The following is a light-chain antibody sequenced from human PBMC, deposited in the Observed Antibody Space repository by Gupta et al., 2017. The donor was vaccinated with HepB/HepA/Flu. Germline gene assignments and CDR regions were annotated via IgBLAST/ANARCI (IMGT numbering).Light chain of an antibody. Sequence: DTQLTHSPSSVSASVGDRVIITCRASQDINNHLAWFQKKPGEAPKSLIYAASSLKSGVPSRFSGSASGTEFTLTISSLQPEDFGTYYCQQYNNYPLTFGQGTQVEIK. J-gene: IGKJ1*01. CDR1: QDINNH. V-gene: IGKV1-16*01. CDR2: AAS. CDR3: QQYNNYPLT.